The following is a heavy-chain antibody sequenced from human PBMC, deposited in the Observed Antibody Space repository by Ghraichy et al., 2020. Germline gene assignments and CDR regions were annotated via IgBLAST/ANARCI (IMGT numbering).Heavy chain of an antibody. CDR3: AREGCSSTSCYDLSYYYYGMDV. CDR1: GFTFSSYS. V-gene: IGHV3-48*02. CDR2: ISSSSSTI. J-gene: IGHJ6*02. Sequence: GESLNISCAASGFTFSSYSMNWVRQAPGKGLEWVSYISSSSSTIYYADSVKGRFTISRDNAKNSLYLQMNSLRDEDTAVYYCAREGCSSTSCYDLSYYYYGMDVWGQVTTVTVSS. D-gene: IGHD2-2*01.